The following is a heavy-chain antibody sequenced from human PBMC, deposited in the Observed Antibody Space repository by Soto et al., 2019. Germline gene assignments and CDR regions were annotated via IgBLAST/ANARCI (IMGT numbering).Heavy chain of an antibody. J-gene: IGHJ5*02. D-gene: IGHD6-19*01. V-gene: IGHV5-10-1*01. CDR3: ARQDSGSGWSNWFDP. CDR2: IDPSDSYT. CDR1: GYSFTSYW. Sequence: GESLKISCKGCGYSFTSYWISWVRQMPGKGLEWMGRIDPSDSYTNYSPSFQGHVTISADKCISTAYLQWSSLKASDTAMYYCARQDSGSGWSNWFDPWGQGTLVTVSS.